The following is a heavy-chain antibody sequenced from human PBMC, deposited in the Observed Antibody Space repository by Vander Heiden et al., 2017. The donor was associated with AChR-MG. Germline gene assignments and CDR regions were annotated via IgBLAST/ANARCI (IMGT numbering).Heavy chain of an antibody. CDR3: VGGSYWKTGVDDAFDI. D-gene: IGHD1-26*01. J-gene: IGHJ3*02. Sequence: QVQLVESGGGVVQPGRSLRLSCAASGFTFSSYGMHWVRQAPGKGLEWVAVISYDGSNKYYADSVKGRFTISRDNSKNTLYLQMNSLRAEDTAVYYCVGGSYWKTGVDDAFDIWGQGTMVTVSS. CDR2: ISYDGSNK. V-gene: IGHV3-30*03. CDR1: GFTFSSYG.